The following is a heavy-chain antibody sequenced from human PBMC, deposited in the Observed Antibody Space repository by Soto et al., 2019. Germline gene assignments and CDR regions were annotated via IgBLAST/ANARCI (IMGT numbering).Heavy chain of an antibody. CDR1: GGTFSSYA. Sequence: QVQLVQSGAEVKKPGSSVKVSCKASGGTFSSYAISWVRQAPGQGLEWMGGIIPIFGTANYAQKFQGRVTITADESTSKADMELSSLRSEDTAVYYCARDLVPPSRYDPRFDPWGQGTLVTVSS. D-gene: IGHD5-12*01. CDR2: IIPIFGTA. V-gene: IGHV1-69*12. J-gene: IGHJ5*02. CDR3: ARDLVPPSRYDPRFDP.